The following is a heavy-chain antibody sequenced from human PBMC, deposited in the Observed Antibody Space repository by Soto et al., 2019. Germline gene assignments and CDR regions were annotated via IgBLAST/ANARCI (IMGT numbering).Heavy chain of an antibody. Sequence: QVQLQESGPGLVKPSETLSLTCTVSGGSVSSGNYYWTWIRQPPGKGLEWIGYIYYSGSTNYNPSLESRVTISIDTSKNQSSLKLSSVTAADTAVYYCAREDMTTERLGPWGQGTLVTVSS. V-gene: IGHV4-61*01. CDR1: GGSVSSGNYY. D-gene: IGHD4-4*01. J-gene: IGHJ5*02. CDR2: IYYSGST. CDR3: AREDMTTERLGP.